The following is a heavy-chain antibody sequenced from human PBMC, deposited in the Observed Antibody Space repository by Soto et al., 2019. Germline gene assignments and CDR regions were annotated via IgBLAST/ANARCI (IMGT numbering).Heavy chain of an antibody. Sequence: ASVKVSCKASGYIFTNYGINWVRQAPGQGLEWMGWINTYNDNTNFAQRLQGRVTMTTEASTSTAYMELRSLRSDDTAVYYCARDGHCGGDCYTTPLYNWFDPWGQGTLVTVSS. CDR2: INTYNDNT. D-gene: IGHD2-21*02. V-gene: IGHV1-18*01. CDR3: ARDGHCGGDCYTTPLYNWFDP. CDR1: GYIFTNYG. J-gene: IGHJ5*02.